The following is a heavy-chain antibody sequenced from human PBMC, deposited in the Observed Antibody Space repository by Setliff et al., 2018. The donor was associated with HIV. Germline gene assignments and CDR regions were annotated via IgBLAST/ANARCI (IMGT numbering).Heavy chain of an antibody. CDR3: TRAVHSGWYYFDY. CDR1: GFTFSSYS. CDR2: IGTGGDT. D-gene: IGHD6-19*01. Sequence: GGSLRLSCAASGFTFSSYSMNWVRQVTGEGLEWVSAIGTGGDTYYADSVKGRFTISRENAKNSLYLQMNNVRAGDTAVYYCTRAVHSGWYYFDYWGQGTLVTVSS. V-gene: IGHV3-13*01. J-gene: IGHJ4*02.